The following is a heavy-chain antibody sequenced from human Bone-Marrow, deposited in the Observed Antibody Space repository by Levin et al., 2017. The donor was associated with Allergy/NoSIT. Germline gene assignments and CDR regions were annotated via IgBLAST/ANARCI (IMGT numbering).Heavy chain of an antibody. CDR3: AKDLEITGISVSGPFDS. CDR1: GFNFDEYT. CDR2: ISWDGGSA. D-gene: IGHD6-19*01. V-gene: IGHV3-43*01. J-gene: IGHJ4*02. Sequence: PGGSLRLSCAASGFNFDEYTMHWVRQAPGKGLEWVSLISWDGGSALYADSVKGRFTISRDNRKNSLFVQMNDLRPEDTALYYCAKDLEITGISVSGPFDSWGQGTLVTVSA.